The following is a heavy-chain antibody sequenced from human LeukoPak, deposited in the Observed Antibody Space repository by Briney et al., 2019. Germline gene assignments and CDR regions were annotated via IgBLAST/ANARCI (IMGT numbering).Heavy chain of an antibody. Sequence: PSETLSLTCAVYGGSFSGYYWSWIRQPPGKGLEWIGEINHSGSTNYNPSLKSRVTMSVDTSKNQFSLKLSSVTAADTAFYYCVRDRDIIRPDSFDIWGQGTMVTVSS. D-gene: IGHD3-10*01. CDR1: GGSFSGYY. CDR3: VRDRDIIRPDSFDI. J-gene: IGHJ3*02. CDR2: INHSGST. V-gene: IGHV4-34*01.